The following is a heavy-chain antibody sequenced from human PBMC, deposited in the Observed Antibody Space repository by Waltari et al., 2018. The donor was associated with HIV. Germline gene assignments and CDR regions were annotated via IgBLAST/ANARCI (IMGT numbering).Heavy chain of an antibody. J-gene: IGHJ4*02. D-gene: IGHD2-2*01. CDR3: AKDRGLSILAAGYFDS. Sequence: EVQLVESGGGLVQPGRSLRLSCAASGFTFDDYAMHWARQAPGKGLEGVSGLSWNSATKHYADSVKGRFTISRDNANNSLFLHMSTLRPDDTAFYYCAKDRGLSILAAGYFDSWGQGTLVTVSS. CDR2: LSWNSATK. V-gene: IGHV3-9*01. CDR1: GFTFDDYA.